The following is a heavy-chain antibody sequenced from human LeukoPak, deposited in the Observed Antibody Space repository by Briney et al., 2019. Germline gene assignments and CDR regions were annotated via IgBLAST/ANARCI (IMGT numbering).Heavy chain of an antibody. CDR2: INLDPNTI. J-gene: IGHJ4*02. D-gene: IGHD1/OR15-1a*01. CDR1: GFTFSNYR. V-gene: IGHV3-48*04. CDR3: ARDVSENKVTTPFDH. Sequence: PGGSLRLSCEASGFTFSNYRMHWVRQAPGKGLEWISYINLDPNTIYYADSVKGRFTISRDNAKQSLYLQMNSLRVEDTAIYYCARDVSENKVTTPFDHWGQGTLVTVAS.